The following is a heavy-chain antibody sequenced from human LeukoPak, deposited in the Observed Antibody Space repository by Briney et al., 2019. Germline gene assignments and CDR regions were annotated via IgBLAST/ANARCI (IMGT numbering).Heavy chain of an antibody. Sequence: ASVKVSCKASGGTSSSYAISWVRQAPGQGLEWMGGIIPIFGTANYAQKFQGRVTITADESTSTAYMELSSLRSEDTAVYYCASKEVDPRIVVVPAAIYGMDVWGQGTTVTVSS. CDR2: IIPIFGTA. CDR1: GGTSSSYA. CDR3: ASKEVDPRIVVVPAAIYGMDV. V-gene: IGHV1-69*01. D-gene: IGHD2-2*01. J-gene: IGHJ6*02.